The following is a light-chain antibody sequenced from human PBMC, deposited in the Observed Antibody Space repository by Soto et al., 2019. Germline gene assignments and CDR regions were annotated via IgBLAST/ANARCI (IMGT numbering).Light chain of an antibody. CDR3: HQTYSPPDT. J-gene: IGKJ1*01. Sequence: DIRMTQSPSSLSASVGDRVTITCRASHSIDTHLDWYQQHPGKAPNALIYEASNLQSGVPSRFSGSGSGTDFTLTISCLQPDDYATYYCHQTYSPPDTFGQGTKVEIK. CDR1: HSIDTH. V-gene: IGKV1-39*01. CDR2: EAS.